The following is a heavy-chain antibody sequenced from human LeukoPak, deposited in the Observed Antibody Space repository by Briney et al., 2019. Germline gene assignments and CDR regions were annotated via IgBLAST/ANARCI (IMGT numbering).Heavy chain of an antibody. V-gene: IGHV3-23*01. J-gene: IGHJ4*02. Sequence: PGGSLRLSCAASGFTFSSYAMSWVRQAPGKGLEWVSAISGSGGSTYYADSVKGRFTISRDNSKNTLYQQMNSLRAEDTAVYYCAKGEDYYDSSGPLDYWGQGTLVTVSS. CDR1: GFTFSSYA. CDR2: ISGSGGST. CDR3: AKGEDYYDSSGPLDY. D-gene: IGHD3-22*01.